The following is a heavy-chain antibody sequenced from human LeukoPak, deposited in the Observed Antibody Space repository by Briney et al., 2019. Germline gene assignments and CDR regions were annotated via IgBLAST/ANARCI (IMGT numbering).Heavy chain of an antibody. D-gene: IGHD2-2*01. CDR2: INHSGST. V-gene: IGHV4-34*01. J-gene: IGHJ4*02. Sequence: SETLSLTCAVYGGSFSGYYWSWIRQPPGKGLEWIGEINHSGSTNYNPSLKSRVTISVDTSKNQFSLKLSSVTAADTAVYYCARVRYCSSTSCNWGQGTLVTVPS. CDR1: GGSFSGYY. CDR3: ARVRYCSSTSCN.